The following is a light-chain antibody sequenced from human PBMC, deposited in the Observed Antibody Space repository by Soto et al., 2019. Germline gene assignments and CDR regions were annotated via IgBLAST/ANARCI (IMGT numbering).Light chain of an antibody. CDR1: QSVSSSY. V-gene: IGKV3-20*01. CDR3: QHYGRSWT. Sequence: EIVLTQSPGTLSLSPGEGATLSCRASQSVSSSYLAWYQQKPGQAPRLLIYGASSRATGIPDRFRGSGSGTDFTLNNSRLEHEDFAVYYCQHYGRSWTFGQGTKVEIK. J-gene: IGKJ1*01. CDR2: GAS.